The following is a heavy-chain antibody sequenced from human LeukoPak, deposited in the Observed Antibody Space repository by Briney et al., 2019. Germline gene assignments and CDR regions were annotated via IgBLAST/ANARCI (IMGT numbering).Heavy chain of an antibody. CDR2: IKEDGSEK. CDR3: AKGDYFGY. Sequence: GGSLRLSCAASGFTFSNFWMSWVRQAPGKGLEWVANIKEDGSEKYYVDSVKGRFTISRDNSKNSLYLQMNSLRAEDTAVYYCAKGDYFGYWGQGTLVTVSS. J-gene: IGHJ4*02. CDR1: GFTFSNFW. V-gene: IGHV3-7*03.